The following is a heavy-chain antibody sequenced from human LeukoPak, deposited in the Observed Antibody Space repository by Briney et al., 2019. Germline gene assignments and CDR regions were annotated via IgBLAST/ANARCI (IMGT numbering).Heavy chain of an antibody. J-gene: IGHJ4*02. CDR2: IYYSGST. CDR3: ARHVSSGSSCDY. D-gene: IGHD6-13*01. V-gene: IGHV4-39*01. CDR1: GGSISSSSYY. Sequence: SETLSLTCTVSGGSISSSSYYWGWIRQPPGKGLEWLVRIYYSGSTYYNPSLKSRFTICVHTSKTQFSLKLSAVTAADTVVYYCARHVSSGSSCDYWGQGALVTVSS.